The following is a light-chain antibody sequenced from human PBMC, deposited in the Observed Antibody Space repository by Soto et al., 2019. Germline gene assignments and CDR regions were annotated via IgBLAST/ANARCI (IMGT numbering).Light chain of an antibody. CDR1: QGISTY. V-gene: IGKV1-9*01. Sequence: DIQWTQSPAFLSASVGDRVTITCRASQGISTYLAWYQQKPGKAPTLLIYAAYTLQSGVPSRFSGSGSGTEFTLTISSLQHEDFATYYCQQLNTYPLTFGQGTKVEIK. CDR2: AAY. CDR3: QQLNTYPLT. J-gene: IGKJ1*01.